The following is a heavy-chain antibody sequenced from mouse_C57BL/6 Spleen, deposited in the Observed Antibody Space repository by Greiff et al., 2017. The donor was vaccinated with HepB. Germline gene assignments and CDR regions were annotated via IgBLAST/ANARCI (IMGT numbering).Heavy chain of an antibody. CDR2: ISSGSSTI. D-gene: IGHD1-1*01. CDR3: ARPPTVVATDAMDY. Sequence: EVKVVESGGGLVKPGGSLKLSCAASGFTFSDYGMHWVRQAPEKGLEWVAYISSGSSTIYYADTVKGRFTISRDNAKNTLFLQMTSLRSEDTAMYYCARPPTVVATDAMDYWGQGTSVTVSS. CDR1: GFTFSDYG. V-gene: IGHV5-17*01. J-gene: IGHJ4*01.